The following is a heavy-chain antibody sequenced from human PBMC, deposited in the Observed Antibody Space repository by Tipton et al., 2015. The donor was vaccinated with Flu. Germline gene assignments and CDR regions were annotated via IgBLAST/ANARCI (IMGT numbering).Heavy chain of an antibody. J-gene: IGHJ3*02. Sequence: QVQLVQSGAEVKKPGSSVKVSCKASGGTFSSYAISWVRQAPGQGLEWMGRIIPIFGTANYAQKFQGRVTITADESTSTAYMELSSLRSEDTAVYYCASPPPMPGSSGWYPTLNAFDIWGQGTMVTVSS. D-gene: IGHD6-19*01. V-gene: IGHV1-69*18. CDR1: GGTFSSYA. CDR2: IIPIFGTA. CDR3: ASPPPMPGSSGWYPTLNAFDI.